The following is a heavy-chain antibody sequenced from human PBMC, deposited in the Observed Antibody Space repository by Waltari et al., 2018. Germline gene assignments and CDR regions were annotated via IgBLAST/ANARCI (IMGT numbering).Heavy chain of an antibody. J-gene: IGHJ4*02. D-gene: IGHD3-22*01. CDR3: ARDISYYSLDK. CDR1: GYPFSRHG. CDR2: IWYDGSKK. Sequence: QVQLVESGGGVVQPGTSLRLSCVASGYPFSRHGLTWARRAPGKGLEWVAGIWYDGSKKFYADSVKGRFTISRDDSKNTLYLEMNSLRAEDTAVYYCARDISYYSLDKWGQGTLVTVSS. V-gene: IGHV3-33*01.